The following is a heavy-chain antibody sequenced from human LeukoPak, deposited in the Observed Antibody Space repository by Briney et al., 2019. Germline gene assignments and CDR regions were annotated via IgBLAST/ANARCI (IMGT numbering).Heavy chain of an antibody. CDR1: GFSFSSYA. CDR2: ISGSGGST. D-gene: IGHD3-3*01. V-gene: IGHV3-23*01. J-gene: IGHJ4*02. CDR3: AKDGDFWSGYYYFDY. Sequence: GGSLRLSCAASGFSFSSYAMSWVRQAPGKGLEWVSVISGSGGSTYYADSVKGRFTISRDNSKNTLYLQMNSLRAEDTAVYYCAKDGDFWSGYYYFDYWGQGTLVTVSS.